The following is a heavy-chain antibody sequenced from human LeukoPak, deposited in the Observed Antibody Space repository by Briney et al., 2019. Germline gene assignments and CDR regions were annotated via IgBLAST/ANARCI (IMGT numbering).Heavy chain of an antibody. V-gene: IGHV4-34*01. CDR3: ARIEGDNSLDY. CDR2: INHSGST. Sequence: SETLSLTCAVYGGSFSGYYWSWIRRPPGKGLEWIGEINHSGSTNYNPSLKSRVTISVDTSKNQFSLKLSSVTAADTAVYYCARIEGDNSLDYWGQGTLVTVSS. CDR1: GGSFSGYY. D-gene: IGHD3-16*01. J-gene: IGHJ4*02.